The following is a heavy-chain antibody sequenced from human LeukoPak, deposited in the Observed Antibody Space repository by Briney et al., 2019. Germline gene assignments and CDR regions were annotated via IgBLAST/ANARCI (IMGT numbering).Heavy chain of an antibody. CDR1: GFTFSSYG. CDR2: IWYDGSNK. D-gene: IGHD6-6*01. V-gene: IGHV3-33*01. Sequence: GGSLRLSCAASGFTFSSYGMHWVRQAPGKGLEWVAVIWYDGSNKYYADSVKGRFTISRDNSKDTLYLQMNSLRAEDTAVYYCARGGTYSSSSEFDYWGQGTLVTVSS. J-gene: IGHJ4*02. CDR3: ARGGTYSSSSEFDY.